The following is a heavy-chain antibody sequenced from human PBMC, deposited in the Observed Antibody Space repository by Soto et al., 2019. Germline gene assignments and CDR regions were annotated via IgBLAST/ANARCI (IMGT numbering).Heavy chain of an antibody. V-gene: IGHV3-21*01. CDR1: GFTFSSYS. J-gene: IGHJ4*02. CDR2: ISSSSSYI. D-gene: IGHD4-17*01. CDR3: ARGLSMTTVSSGRNY. Sequence: WSLRLSCAASGFTFSSYSMNWVRQAPGKGLEWVSSISSSSSYIYYADSVKGRITISRDNAKNFLYLQMNRLRAEDTAVYYCARGLSMTTVSSGRNYWGQGTLVTVSS.